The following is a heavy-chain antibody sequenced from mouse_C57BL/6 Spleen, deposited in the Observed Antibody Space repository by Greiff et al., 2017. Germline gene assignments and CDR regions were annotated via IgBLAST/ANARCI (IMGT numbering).Heavy chain of an antibody. CDR1: GYTFTSYD. CDR2: IYPRDGNT. D-gene: IGHD2-5*01. Sequence: QVQLQQSGPELVKPGASVKLSCKASGYTFTSYDINWVQQRPGQGLEWIGWIYPRDGNTKYNEKFKGKVTLTVATSSSNAYMGLHSLTSEDSAVYFCARSGAYYSNPYAMDYWGQGTSVTVSS. CDR3: ARSGAYYSNPYAMDY. J-gene: IGHJ4*01. V-gene: IGHV1-85*01.